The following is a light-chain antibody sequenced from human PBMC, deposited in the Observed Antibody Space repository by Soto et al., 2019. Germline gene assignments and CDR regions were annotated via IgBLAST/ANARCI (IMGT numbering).Light chain of an antibody. CDR2: VNSDGSH. CDR3: QTWGTGMV. Sequence: QLVLTQSPSASASLGASVKFTCTLSSGHSSFAIAWHQQQPEKGPRYLMKVNSDGSHSKGDGIPDRFAGSSSGAERYLTIPSLQSEDEADYYCQTWGTGMVFGGGTQLTVL. V-gene: IGLV4-69*01. J-gene: IGLJ2*01. CDR1: SGHSSFA.